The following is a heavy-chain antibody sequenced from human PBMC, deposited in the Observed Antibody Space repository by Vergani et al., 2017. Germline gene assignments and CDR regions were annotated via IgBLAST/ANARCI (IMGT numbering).Heavy chain of an antibody. CDR1: GGSISSGGYY. CDR2: IYYSGST. Sequence: QVQLQESGPGLVKPSQTLSLTCTVSGGSISSGGYYWSWIRQHPGKGLEWIGYIYYSGSTYYNPSLKSRVTISVDTSKNQFSLKLSSVTAAVTAVYYCARAPIRGYSYGGWEALDYWGQGTLVTVSS. J-gene: IGHJ4*02. D-gene: IGHD5-18*01. V-gene: IGHV4-31*03. CDR3: ARAPIRGYSYGGWEALDY.